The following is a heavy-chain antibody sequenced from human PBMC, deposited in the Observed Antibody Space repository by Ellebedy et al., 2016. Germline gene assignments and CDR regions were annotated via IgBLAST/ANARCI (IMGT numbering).Heavy chain of an antibody. CDR3: ARDGPVRYFDWPRTNSRYFDY. CDR2: IYSGGGT. Sequence: GESLKISCAASGFTVSNNYMSWVRQAPGKGLEWVSIIYSGGGTYYADSVKGRFTISRDNSKNTLYLQMNSLRAEDTAVYYCARDGPVRYFDWPRTNSRYFDYWGQGTLVTVSS. V-gene: IGHV3-66*01. J-gene: IGHJ4*02. D-gene: IGHD3-9*01. CDR1: GFTVSNNY.